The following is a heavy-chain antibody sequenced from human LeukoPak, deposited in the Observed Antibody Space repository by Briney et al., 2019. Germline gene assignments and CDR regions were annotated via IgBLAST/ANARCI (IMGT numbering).Heavy chain of an antibody. CDR1: GSTFSSYG. V-gene: IGHV3-30*03. CDR2: ISYDGSNK. CDR3: ARESSGVLGFDS. Sequence: GGSLRLSCAASGSTFSSYGMHWVRQAPGKGLEGVAVISYDGSNKYYADSVKGRFTISRDNSKNTLYLQMNSLRDEDTAVYYCARESSGVLGFDSWGQGTLVTVSS. D-gene: IGHD3-10*01. J-gene: IGHJ4*02.